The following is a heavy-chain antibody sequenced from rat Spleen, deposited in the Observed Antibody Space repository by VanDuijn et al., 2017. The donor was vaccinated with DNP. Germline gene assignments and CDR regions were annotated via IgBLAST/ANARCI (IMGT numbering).Heavy chain of an antibody. D-gene: IGHD1-12*01. CDR1: GFTFSDYA. Sequence: EVQLVESGGGLVQPGRSLKLSCAASGFTFSDYAMVWARQAPKKGLEWVTTISYDGNRVYYRDSVKGRFTISRDDAKRTLYLQMDSLTSEDTATYYCARHDESSDYWGQGVMVTVSS. CDR2: ISYDGNRV. J-gene: IGHJ2*01. CDR3: ARHDESSDY. V-gene: IGHV5-17*01.